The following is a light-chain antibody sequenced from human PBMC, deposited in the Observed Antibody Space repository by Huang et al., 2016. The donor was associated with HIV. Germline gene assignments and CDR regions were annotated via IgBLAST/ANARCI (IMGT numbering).Light chain of an antibody. V-gene: IGKV3-11*01. Sequence: EIVLTQSPATLSLSPGERATLSCRASQSVSRYVAWYQQKPGQAPRLLIYDASNRATRIPARFSGSGSGTDFTLTISSLEPEDFAVYYCQQRSNWPPITFGQGTRLEIK. J-gene: IGKJ5*01. CDR1: QSVSRY. CDR3: QQRSNWPPIT. CDR2: DAS.